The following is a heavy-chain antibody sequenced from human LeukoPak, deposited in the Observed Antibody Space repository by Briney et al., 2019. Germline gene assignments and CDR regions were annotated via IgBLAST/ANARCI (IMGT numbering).Heavy chain of an antibody. D-gene: IGHD1-26*01. V-gene: IGHV3-20*04. J-gene: IGHJ4*02. Sequence: GGSLRLSCAASGFTFDDYGMSWVRHAPGKGLEWVSGINWNGGSTGYADSVKGRFTISRDNAKNSLYLQMNSLRAEDTALYYCAREVGATHFDPLDYWGQGTLVTVSS. CDR2: INWNGGST. CDR1: GFTFDDYG. CDR3: AREVGATHFDPLDY.